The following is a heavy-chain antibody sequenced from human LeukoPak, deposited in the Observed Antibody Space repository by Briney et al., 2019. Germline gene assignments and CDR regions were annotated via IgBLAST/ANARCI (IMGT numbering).Heavy chain of an antibody. D-gene: IGHD3-22*01. CDR3: ASLSSTAIVVVNDAFDI. CDR1: GYTFTSYY. Sequence: ASVKVSCKASGYTFTSYYMHWVRQAPGQGLEWMGIINPSGGSTSYAQKFQGRVTMTRDTSTSTAYMELSSLRSEDTAVYYCASLSSTAIVVVNDAFDIWGQGTMVTVSS. V-gene: IGHV1-46*01. CDR2: INPSGGST. J-gene: IGHJ3*02.